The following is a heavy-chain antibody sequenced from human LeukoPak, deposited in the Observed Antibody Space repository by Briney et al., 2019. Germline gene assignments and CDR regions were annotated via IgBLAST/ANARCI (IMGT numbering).Heavy chain of an antibody. CDR1: GGSNRSGSYY. Sequence: SETLSLTCTVSGGSNRSGSYYWRWIPRPARKVLEGIGRICTSGSTYYDPSLKSRVTISVDTSKNQFSLKLSSVTAADTAVYYCARPPIYSSGYYAFGIWGQGTMVTVSS. CDR3: ARPPIYSSGYYAFGI. J-gene: IGHJ3*02. CDR2: ICTSGST. V-gene: IGHV4-61*02. D-gene: IGHD3-22*01.